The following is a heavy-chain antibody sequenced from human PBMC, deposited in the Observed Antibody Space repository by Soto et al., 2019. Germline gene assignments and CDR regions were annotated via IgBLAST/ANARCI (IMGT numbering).Heavy chain of an antibody. J-gene: IGHJ4*02. CDR1: GFTFSSYW. D-gene: IGHD1-7*01. CDR3: AKDMNSVPEY. Sequence: EVQLVESGGGLVQPGGSLRLSCAASGFTFSSYWMYWVRQAPGKGLVWVSRIKTDGSITSYADSVKGRFTGSRDNARDMLYLQMNSLRAEDTAVYYCAKDMNSVPEYWGQGTLVTVSS. V-gene: IGHV3-74*01. CDR2: IKTDGSIT.